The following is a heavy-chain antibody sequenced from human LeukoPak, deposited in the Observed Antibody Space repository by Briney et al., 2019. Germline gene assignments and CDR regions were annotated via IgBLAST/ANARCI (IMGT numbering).Heavy chain of an antibody. CDR3: AGTGGDYYFDY. D-gene: IGHD3-16*01. CDR2: ISYSGST. J-gene: IGHJ4*02. V-gene: IGHV4-39*01. Sequence: SETLSLTCTVSGGSLSSSSYYWGWIRQPPGKGLEWIGSISYSGSTYYNPSLKSRVTISEDTSKNQFSLKLSSVTAADTAVYYCAGTGGDYYFDYWGQGTLVTVSS. CDR1: GGSLSSSSYY.